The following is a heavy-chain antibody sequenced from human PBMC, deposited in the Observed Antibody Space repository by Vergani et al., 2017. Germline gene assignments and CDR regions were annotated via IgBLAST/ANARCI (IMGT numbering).Heavy chain of an antibody. CDR1: GFTFSSYA. CDR2: ISYDGSNK. D-gene: IGHD1-26*01. V-gene: IGHV3-30*07. CDR3: AKGGGSYLGNRVNWFDP. Sequence: QVQLVESGGGVVQPGRSLRLSCAASGFTFSSYAMHWVRQAPGKGLEWVAVISYDGSNKYYADSVKGRFTISRDNSKNTLYLQMNSLRAEDTAVYYCAKGGGSYLGNRVNWFDPWGQGTLVTVSS. J-gene: IGHJ5*02.